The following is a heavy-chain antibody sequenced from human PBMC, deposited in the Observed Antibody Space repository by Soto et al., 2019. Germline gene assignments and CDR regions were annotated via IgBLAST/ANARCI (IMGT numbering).Heavy chain of an antibody. J-gene: IGHJ3*02. CDR2: ISSSSSYI. CDR3: ARDKFIDYDSSGPPIVYAFDI. CDR1: GFTFSSYS. D-gene: IGHD3-22*01. V-gene: IGHV3-21*01. Sequence: GGSLRLSCAASGFTFSSYSMSWVRQAPGKGLEWVSSISSSSSYIYYADSVKGRFTISRDNAKNSLYLQMNSLRAEDTAVYYCARDKFIDYDSSGPPIVYAFDIWGQGTMVTVSS.